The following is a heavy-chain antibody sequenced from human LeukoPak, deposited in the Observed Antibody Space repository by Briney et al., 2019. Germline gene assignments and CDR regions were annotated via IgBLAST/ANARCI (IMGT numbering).Heavy chain of an antibody. V-gene: IGHV3-48*04. CDR1: GFTFSDYS. CDR2: ISSGSSTI. Sequence: PGGSLRLSCAASGFTFSDYSMNWVRQAPGKGLEWVSYISSGSSTIYYADSVKGRFTISRDNAKKSLYLQMNSLRAEDTAVYYCARVPHTPHRPNNWFDPWGQGTLVTVSS. CDR3: ARVPHTPHRPNNWFDP. J-gene: IGHJ5*02.